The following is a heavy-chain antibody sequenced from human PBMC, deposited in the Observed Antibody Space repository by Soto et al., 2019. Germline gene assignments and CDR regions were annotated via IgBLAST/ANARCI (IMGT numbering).Heavy chain of an antibody. Sequence: LGESLKISCKGSGYSFTSYWISWVRQMPGKGLEWMGRIDPSDSYTNYSPSFQGHVTISADKSLSTAFLQWSSLKASDTAMYYCLRTPGFSYDSNGYYNDYWGQGALVTVSS. J-gene: IGHJ4*02. V-gene: IGHV5-10-1*01. CDR3: LRTPGFSYDSNGYYNDY. D-gene: IGHD3-22*01. CDR1: GYSFTSYW. CDR2: IDPSDSYT.